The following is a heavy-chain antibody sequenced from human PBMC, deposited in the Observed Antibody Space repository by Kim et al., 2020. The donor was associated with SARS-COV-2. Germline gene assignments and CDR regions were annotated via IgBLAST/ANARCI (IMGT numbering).Heavy chain of an antibody. CDR3: ARGHGVRGVIGNYYYGMDV. V-gene: IGHV4-34*01. CDR2: INHSGST. Sequence: SETLSLTCAVYGGSFSGYYWSWIRQPPGKGLEWIGEINHSGSTNYNPSLKSRVTISVDTSKNQFSLKLSSVTAADTAVYYCARGHGVRGVIGNYYYGMDVWGQGTTVTVSS. D-gene: IGHD3-10*01. CDR1: GGSFSGYY. J-gene: IGHJ6*02.